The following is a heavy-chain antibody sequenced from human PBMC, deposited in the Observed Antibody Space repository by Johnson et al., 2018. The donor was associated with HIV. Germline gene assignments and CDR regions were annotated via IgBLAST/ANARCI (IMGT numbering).Heavy chain of an antibody. Sequence: QVQLVESGGGVVQPGRSLRLSCAASGFTFSSYAMHWVRQAPGKGLEWVAVISYDGSNKYYADSVKGRFTISRDNSKNTLYLQMNSLRAEDTAVYYCARGALQRGSWYGRDAFESWGQGTMVTVSS. J-gene: IGHJ3*02. CDR1: GFTFSSYA. V-gene: IGHV3-30-3*01. CDR3: ARGALQRGSWYGRDAFES. D-gene: IGHD6-13*01. CDR2: ISYDGSNK.